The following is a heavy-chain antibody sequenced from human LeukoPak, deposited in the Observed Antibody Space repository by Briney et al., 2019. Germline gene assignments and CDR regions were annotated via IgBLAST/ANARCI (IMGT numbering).Heavy chain of an antibody. CDR1: RGSISSGDYY. J-gene: IGHJ4*02. CDR2: ISYTGTT. D-gene: IGHD2-21*02. CDR3: ARLGTAPFDY. V-gene: IGHV4-30-4*01. Sequence: SETLSLICTVCRGSISSGDYYWSWIRQPPGKGLEWIGYISYTGTTYYNPSLKSRISISEDTSKNLFSLKLNSVTAADTAVYYCARLGTAPFDYWGQGTLVTVSS.